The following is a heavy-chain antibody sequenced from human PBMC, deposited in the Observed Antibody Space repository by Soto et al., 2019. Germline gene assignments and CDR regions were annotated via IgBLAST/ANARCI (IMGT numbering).Heavy chain of an antibody. CDR1: GFTFSSYA. D-gene: IGHD3-22*01. CDR3: ARDGTDDSSGPSDY. Sequence: PGGSLRLSCAASGFTFSSYAMHWVRQAPGKGLEWVAVISYDGSNKYYADSVKGRFTISRDNSKNTLYLQMNSLRAEDTAVYYCARDGTDDSSGPSDYWGQGTLVTVSS. V-gene: IGHV3-30-3*01. J-gene: IGHJ4*02. CDR2: ISYDGSNK.